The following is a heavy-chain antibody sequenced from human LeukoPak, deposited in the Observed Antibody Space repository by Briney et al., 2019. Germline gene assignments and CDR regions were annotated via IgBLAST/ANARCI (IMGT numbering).Heavy chain of an antibody. CDR3: AKEGGYCSSSCSDYFDY. CDR1: GFIFGNHA. D-gene: IGHD2-2*01. J-gene: IGHJ4*02. CDR2: ISGSGGST. V-gene: IGHV3-23*01. Sequence: GGSLRLSCAASGFIFGNHAMSWVRQAPGKGLEWVSTISGSGGSTYYAESVKGRCTFSRDNSKDTLYLQLNSLRVEDTAVYYCAKEGGYCSSSCSDYFDYWGQGSLVTVSS.